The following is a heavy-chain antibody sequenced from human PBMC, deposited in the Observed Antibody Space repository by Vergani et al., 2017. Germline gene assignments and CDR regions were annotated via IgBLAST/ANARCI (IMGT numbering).Heavy chain of an antibody. V-gene: IGHV4-59*01. Sequence: QVQLQESGPGLVKPSETLSLTCTVSGGSISSYYWSGIRQPPGXGLEWIGYIYYRGSTNYNPSVKSRVTISVDTSKKQFSLKLSSVTAADTAVYYCARDLVDYDILTGYYPHWFDPWGQGTLVTVSS. CDR3: ARDLVDYDILTGYYPHWFDP. D-gene: IGHD3-9*01. CDR1: GGSISSYY. J-gene: IGHJ5*02. CDR2: IYYRGST.